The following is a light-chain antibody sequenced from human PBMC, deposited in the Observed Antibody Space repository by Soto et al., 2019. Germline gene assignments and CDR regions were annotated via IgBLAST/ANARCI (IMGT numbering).Light chain of an antibody. CDR2: KAS. J-gene: IGKJ1*01. CDR3: QHYNSYSWT. V-gene: IGKV1-5*03. Sequence: DIQMTQSPSTLSASLGDRVTIACRASQSISNWLAWYQQKPGKAPKVLIYKASSLASGVASRFSGTGAGTEFTLTISSLQPDDFATYSCQHYNSYSWTRGKGTKVELK. CDR1: QSISNW.